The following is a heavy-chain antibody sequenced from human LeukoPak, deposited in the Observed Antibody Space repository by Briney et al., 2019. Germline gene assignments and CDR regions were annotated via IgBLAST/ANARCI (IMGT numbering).Heavy chain of an antibody. J-gene: IGHJ5*02. D-gene: IGHD5/OR15-5a*01. CDR3: ARATKVVSGQAAWFDP. CDR1: GYTFTAYY. CDR2: INPDSGGT. Sequence: ASVKVSCEASGYTFTAYYIHWLRQAPGQGPEWMGWINPDSGGTNNAQKFQGRVTMTRDTSINTAHMRLSSLRSDDTALYYCARATKVVSGQAAWFDPWGQGTLVIVSS. V-gene: IGHV1-2*02.